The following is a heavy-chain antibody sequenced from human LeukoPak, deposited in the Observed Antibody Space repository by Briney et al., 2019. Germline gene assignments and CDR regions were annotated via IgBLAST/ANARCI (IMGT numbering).Heavy chain of an antibody. CDR1: GGMFSSYA. D-gene: IGHD6-19*01. CDR2: IIPIFGTP. Sequence: SVKVSCKASGGMFSSYAISWVRQAPGHGLKWMGGIIPIFGTPDYAQKFQGRVTISADESTSTGYMELSSLRSEDTAVYFCARGEAGTYAFDQDYYYGMDVWGQGTTVTVSS. J-gene: IGHJ6*02. V-gene: IGHV1-69*13. CDR3: ARGEAGTYAFDQDYYYGMDV.